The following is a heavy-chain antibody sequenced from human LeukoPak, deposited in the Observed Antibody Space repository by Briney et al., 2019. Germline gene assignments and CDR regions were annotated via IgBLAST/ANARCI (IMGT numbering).Heavy chain of an antibody. Sequence: PSETLSLTCTVPGGSISSYSWSWIRQPPGKGLEWIGYIYTSGSTNYNPSLKSRGTISVDTSKNQFSLKLSSVTAADTAVYYCARRESTYDFWSAPNTGWFDPWGQGTLVTVSS. D-gene: IGHD3-3*01. V-gene: IGHV4-4*09. CDR3: ARRESTYDFWSAPNTGWFDP. J-gene: IGHJ5*02. CDR2: IYTSGST. CDR1: GGSISSYS.